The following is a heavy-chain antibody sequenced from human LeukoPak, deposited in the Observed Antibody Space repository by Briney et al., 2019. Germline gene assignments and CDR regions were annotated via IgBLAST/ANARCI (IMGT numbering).Heavy chain of an antibody. CDR2: IYYSGST. J-gene: IGHJ4*02. D-gene: IGHD6-13*01. CDR3: ARVTGYVMEDYFDY. V-gene: IGHV4-59*01. CDR1: GGSISSYY. Sequence: SETLSLTCTVSGGSISSYYWSWIRQPPGKGLEWIGYIYYSGSTNYNPSLKSRVTISVDTSKNQFSLRLSSVTAADTAVYYCARVTGYVMEDYFDYWDQGTLVTVSS.